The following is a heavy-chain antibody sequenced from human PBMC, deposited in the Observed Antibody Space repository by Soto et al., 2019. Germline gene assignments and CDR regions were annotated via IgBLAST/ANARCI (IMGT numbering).Heavy chain of an antibody. Sequence: SETLSLTCTVSGGSISSSSYYWGWIRQPPGKGLEWIGSIYYSGSTYYNPSLKSRVTISVDTSKSQFSLKLSSATAADTAVYYCARLIRGYFDYWGQGTLVTVS. V-gene: IGHV4-39*01. CDR2: IYYSGST. D-gene: IGHD3-3*01. CDR3: ARLIRGYFDY. J-gene: IGHJ4*02. CDR1: GGSISSSSYY.